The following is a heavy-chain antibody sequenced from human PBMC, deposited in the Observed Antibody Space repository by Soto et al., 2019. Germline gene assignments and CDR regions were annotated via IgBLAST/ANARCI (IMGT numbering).Heavy chain of an antibody. V-gene: IGHV3-33*01. CDR1: GFPFSSYG. Sequence: QVHLVESGGGVVQPGRSLRLSCAASGFPFSSYGMHWVRQAPGKGLEWVALIWYDGSNKYYADSVKGRFTVSRDNSKNTLYLQMNSLRGEDTAVYYCARETPPPEDGSSGRPGYWGQGTLVTVSS. CDR3: ARETPPPEDGSSGRPGY. D-gene: IGHD6-19*01. CDR2: IWYDGSNK. J-gene: IGHJ4*02.